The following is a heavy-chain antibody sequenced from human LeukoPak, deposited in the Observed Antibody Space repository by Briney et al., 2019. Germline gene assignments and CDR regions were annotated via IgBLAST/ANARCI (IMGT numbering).Heavy chain of an antibody. Sequence: ASVKVSCKASGYTFTNYGINWVRQAPGQGLEWMGWISTYNGNTNYAQKLQGRVTMTRDTSISTAYMELSRLRSDDTAVYYCARASVGATYNWFDPWGQGTLVTVSS. CDR2: ISTYNGNT. CDR1: GYTFTNYG. V-gene: IGHV1-18*01. CDR3: ARASVGATYNWFDP. J-gene: IGHJ5*02. D-gene: IGHD1-26*01.